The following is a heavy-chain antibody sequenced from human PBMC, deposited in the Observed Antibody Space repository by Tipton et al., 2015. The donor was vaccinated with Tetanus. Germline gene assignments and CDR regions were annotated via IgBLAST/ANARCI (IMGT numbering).Heavy chain of an antibody. CDR1: GDSLSNGEYY. V-gene: IGHV4-30-4*01. CDR3: ARDHGITWGGVGYYYGMDV. CDR2: IYYSGST. D-gene: IGHD3-16*01. Sequence: TLSLTCTVSGDSLSNGEYYWSWIRQPPGKGLESIGYIYYSGSTYYNPSLKSRVTISVDTSKNQFSLRLSSVTAADTAVYYCARDHGITWGGVGYYYGMDVWGQGTTVTVSS. J-gene: IGHJ6*02.